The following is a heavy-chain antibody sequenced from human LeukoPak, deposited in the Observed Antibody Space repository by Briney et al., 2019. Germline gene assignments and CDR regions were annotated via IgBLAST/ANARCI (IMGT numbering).Heavy chain of an antibody. CDR1: GFTFSSYA. Sequence: GGSLRLSCAASGFTFSSYAMSWVRQAPGKGLEWVANIKQDGSEKYYVDSVKGRFTISRDNAKNSLYLQMNSLRAEDTAVYYCARSPWGRFDPWGQGTLVTVSS. CDR3: ARSPWGRFDP. CDR2: IKQDGSEK. D-gene: IGHD3-16*01. J-gene: IGHJ5*02. V-gene: IGHV3-7*01.